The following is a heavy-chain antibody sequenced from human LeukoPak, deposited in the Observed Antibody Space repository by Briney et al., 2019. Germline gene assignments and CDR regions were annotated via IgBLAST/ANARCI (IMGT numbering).Heavy chain of an antibody. Sequence: PGGSLRLSCAASGFTFSSYSMNWVRQAPGKGLEWVSSISSSSSYIYYADSVKGRFTISRDNAKNSLYLQMNSLRAEDTAVYYCARDATGTNVVDVWGKGTTVTVSS. J-gene: IGHJ6*04. CDR3: ARDATGTNVVDV. CDR1: GFTFSSYS. CDR2: ISSSSSYI. V-gene: IGHV3-21*01. D-gene: IGHD1-1*01.